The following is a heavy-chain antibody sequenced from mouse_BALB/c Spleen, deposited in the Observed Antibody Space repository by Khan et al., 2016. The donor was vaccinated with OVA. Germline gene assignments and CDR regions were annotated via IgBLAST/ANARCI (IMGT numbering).Heavy chain of an antibody. V-gene: IGHV3-2*02. CDR2: ISSTGST. CDR3: ARSLYSGYGYALVF. Sequence: EVQGVESGPGLVKPSQSLSLTCTVTGYSITSDDAWNWIRQFPGNKLEWMGNISSTGSTSYNPCLKSRISITRDTSKKQFFLQLKSVTTEDTATYYYARSLYSGYGYALVFWGRGTSVTVSS. CDR1: GYSITSDDA. D-gene: IGHD2-2*01. J-gene: IGHJ4*01.